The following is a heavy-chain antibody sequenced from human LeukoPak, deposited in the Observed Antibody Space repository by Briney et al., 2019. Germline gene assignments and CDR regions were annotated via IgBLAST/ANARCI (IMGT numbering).Heavy chain of an antibody. CDR1: GFTFSNYA. CDR2: ISSSSSYI. Sequence: NPGGSLRLSCAGSGFTFSNYAMSWVRQAPGKGLEWVSSISSSSSYIYYADSVKGRFTISRDNAKNSLYLQMNSLRAEDTAVYYCARDQKRIEAAAGTAWFDPWGQGTLVTVSS. J-gene: IGHJ5*02. V-gene: IGHV3-21*01. CDR3: ARDQKRIEAAAGTAWFDP. D-gene: IGHD6-13*01.